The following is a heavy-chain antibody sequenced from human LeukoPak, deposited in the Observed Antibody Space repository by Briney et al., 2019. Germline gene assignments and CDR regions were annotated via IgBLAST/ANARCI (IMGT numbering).Heavy chain of an antibody. Sequence: PGGSLRLSCAASGFTFSSYEMNWVRQAPGKGLEWVSYISASGSTISYADSVKGRFTISRDNAKNSLFLQMNSLRAEDTAIYYCARDNYDSSGYYFDWGQGTLVTVSS. J-gene: IGHJ4*02. V-gene: IGHV3-48*03. D-gene: IGHD3-22*01. CDR3: ARDNYDSSGYYFD. CDR2: ISASGSTI. CDR1: GFTFSSYE.